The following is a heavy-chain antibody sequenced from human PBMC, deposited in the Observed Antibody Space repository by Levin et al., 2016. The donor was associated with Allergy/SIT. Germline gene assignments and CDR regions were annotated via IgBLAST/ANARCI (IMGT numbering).Heavy chain of an antibody. J-gene: IGHJ5*02. CDR2: VNAHGDTT. Sequence: GESLKISCLASGFRFSDYAMSWVRQAPGKGLEWVSGVNAHGDTTYYAASVKGRFTISRDNSKNILFLQMNILRAEDSALYYCAKEFSLTYSSNWYPRDFDHWGRGTLVTVSS. CDR3: AKEFSLTYSSNWYPRDFDH. CDR1: GFRFSDYA. V-gene: IGHV3-23*01. D-gene: IGHD6-13*01.